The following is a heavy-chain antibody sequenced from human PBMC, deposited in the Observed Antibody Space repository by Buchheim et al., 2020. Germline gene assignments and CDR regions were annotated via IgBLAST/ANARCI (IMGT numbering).Heavy chain of an antibody. J-gene: IGHJ6*02. CDR1: GGSVNSGGFY. CDR2: TSYSGST. V-gene: IGHV4-61*03. Sequence: QVQLQESGPGLVKPSETLSLTCTVSGGSVNSGGFYWSWIRQPPGKGLEWIGYTSYSGSTYYSPSLKSRVTISINTSKNHVSLNLRSVTAEDTATYYCARVGWDSGNYLVYYYYGVVVWGQGT. CDR3: ARVGWDSGNYLVYYYYGVVV. D-gene: IGHD1-26*01.